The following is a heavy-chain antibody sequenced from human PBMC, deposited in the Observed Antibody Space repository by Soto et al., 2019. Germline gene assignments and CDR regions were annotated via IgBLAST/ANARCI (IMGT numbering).Heavy chain of an antibody. CDR2: IKQDGSEK. CDR3: ARDNGMAGSFDP. CDR1: GFTFGSYW. Sequence: GGSLRLSCAASGFTFGSYWMSWVRQAPGKGLEWVANIKQDGSEKFYVDSVKGRFTISRDNARNSLYLQMSSLRAEDTAVYYCARDNGMAGSFDPWGQGTLVTVSS. V-gene: IGHV3-7*01. D-gene: IGHD2-8*01. J-gene: IGHJ5*02.